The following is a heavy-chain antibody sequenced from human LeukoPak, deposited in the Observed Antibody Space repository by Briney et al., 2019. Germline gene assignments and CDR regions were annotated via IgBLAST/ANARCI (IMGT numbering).Heavy chain of an antibody. D-gene: IGHD4-17*01. V-gene: IGHV3-23*01. Sequence: GGSLRLSCAASEFTFSSYAMSLVRQAPGKGLEWVSAISGSGGSTYYADSVKGRFTISRDNSKNTLYLQMNSLRAEDTAVYYCAKDIRASYYGDYVDAFDIWGQGTMVTVSS. J-gene: IGHJ3*02. CDR3: AKDIRASYYGDYVDAFDI. CDR1: EFTFSSYA. CDR2: ISGSGGST.